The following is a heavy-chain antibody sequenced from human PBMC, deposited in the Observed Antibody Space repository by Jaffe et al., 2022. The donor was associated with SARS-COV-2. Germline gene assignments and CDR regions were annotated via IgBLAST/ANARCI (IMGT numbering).Heavy chain of an antibody. CDR3: TTDGADY. V-gene: IGHV3-15*01. J-gene: IGHJ4*02. Sequence: EVQLAESGGGLVKPGGSLRLSCAASGFTFSNAWMNWVRQAPGKGLEWVGLIKIKTDGGATEYAAPVNGRFTISRDDSKNTLYLQMNSLKTEDTAVYYCTTDGADYWGQGTLVTVSS. CDR1: GFTFSNAW. CDR2: IKIKTDGGAT.